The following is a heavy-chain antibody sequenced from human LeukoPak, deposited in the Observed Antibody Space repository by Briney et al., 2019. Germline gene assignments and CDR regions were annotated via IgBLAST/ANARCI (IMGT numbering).Heavy chain of an antibody. CDR2: INHSGST. J-gene: IGHJ4*02. V-gene: IGHV4-34*01. CDR3: ARHGDWGRYYFDY. Sequence: SETLSLTCAVYGGSFSGYYWSWIRQPPGKGLEWIGEINHSGSTNYNPSLKSRVTISVDTSKNQFSLKLSSVTAADTAVYYCARHGDWGRYYFDYWGQGTLVTVSS. D-gene: IGHD2-21*01. CDR1: GGSFSGYY.